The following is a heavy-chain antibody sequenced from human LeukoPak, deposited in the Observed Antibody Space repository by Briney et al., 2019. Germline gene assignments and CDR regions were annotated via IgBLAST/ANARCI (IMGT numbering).Heavy chain of an antibody. CDR3: ARDSSGYYYGV. CDR2: VDPEDGET. V-gene: IGHV1-69-2*01. D-gene: IGHD3-22*01. CDR1: GYTFTDYY. Sequence: ASVKISCKVSGYTFTDYYMHWVQQAPGKGLEWMGLVDPEDGETIYAEKFQGRVTITADTSTDTAYMELSSLRSEDTAVYYCARDSSGYYYGVWGQGTLVTVSS. J-gene: IGHJ4*02.